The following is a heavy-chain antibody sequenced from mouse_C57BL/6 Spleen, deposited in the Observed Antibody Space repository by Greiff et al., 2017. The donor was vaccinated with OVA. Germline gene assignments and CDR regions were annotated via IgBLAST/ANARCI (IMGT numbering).Heavy chain of an antibody. J-gene: IGHJ3*01. CDR3: ARIYDGYYWFAY. CDR2: IWSGGST. V-gene: IGHV2-2*01. CDR1: GFSLTSYG. Sequence: VMLVESGPGLVQPSQSLSITCTVSGFSLTSYGVHWVRQSPGQGLEWLGVIWSGGSTDYNAAFISRLSLSKDNSKSQVFFKMNSLQADDTAIYYCARIYDGYYWFAYWGQGTLVTVSA. D-gene: IGHD2-3*01.